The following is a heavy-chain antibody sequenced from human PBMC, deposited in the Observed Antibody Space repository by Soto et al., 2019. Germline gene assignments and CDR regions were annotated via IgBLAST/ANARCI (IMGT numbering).Heavy chain of an antibody. D-gene: IGHD6-13*01. CDR3: ARDLSGIAAAGPMDV. J-gene: IGHJ6*02. CDR1: GGSISSGDYY. V-gene: IGHV4-30-4*01. Sequence: PSETLSLTCTVSGGSISSGDYYWSWIRQPPGKGLEWIGYIYYSGSTYYNPSLKSRVTISVDTSKNQFSLKLSSVTAADTAVYYCARDLSGIAAAGPMDVCGQGTTVTVSS. CDR2: IYYSGST.